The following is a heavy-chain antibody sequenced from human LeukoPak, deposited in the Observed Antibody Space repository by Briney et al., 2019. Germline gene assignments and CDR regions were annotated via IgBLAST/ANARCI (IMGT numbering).Heavy chain of an antibody. CDR3: ARADYGYYYFGMDV. Sequence: GGSLRLSCAASGYTFSSYWLSWVRQAPGKGLEWVANIKQVGSETHYAQTVKGRFTISTDNAKNSLYLQMNSLRAEDTAVYYCARADYGYYYFGMDVWGQGTTVTVSS. CDR1: GYTFSSYW. J-gene: IGHJ6*02. V-gene: IGHV3-7*04. CDR2: IKQVGSET. D-gene: IGHD4-17*01.